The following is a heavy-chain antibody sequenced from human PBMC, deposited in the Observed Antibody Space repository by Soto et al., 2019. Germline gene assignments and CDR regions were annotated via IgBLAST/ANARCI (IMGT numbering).Heavy chain of an antibody. CDR1: GYTFTSYG. D-gene: IGHD3-3*01. J-gene: IGHJ3*02. CDR2: ISAYNGNR. Sequence: ASVKVSCKASGYTFTSYGISWVRQAPGQGLEWMGWISAYNGNRNYEQKLQGRVTMTTDTSTSTAYMELRSLRSDDTAVYYCARDRPGVLEWLFLRSHDAFEIWGQGTMVTVSS. V-gene: IGHV1-18*01. CDR3: ARDRPGVLEWLFLRSHDAFEI.